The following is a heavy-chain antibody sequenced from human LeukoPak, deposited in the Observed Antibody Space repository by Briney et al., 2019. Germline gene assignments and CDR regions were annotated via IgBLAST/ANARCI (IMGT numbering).Heavy chain of an antibody. CDR3: ARAGYTISSYRFDY. D-gene: IGHD3-16*02. J-gene: IGHJ4*02. V-gene: IGHV4-4*07. CDR1: GGSINSYW. CDR2: IYTTGMT. Sequence: PSETLSLTCSVSGGSINSYWWSWIRQPAGKGLEFIGRIYTTGMTNYNPSLKSRVSMSVDTSKNKFSLELKSVTAADTAVYFCARAGYTISSYRFDYWGQGALVTVSS.